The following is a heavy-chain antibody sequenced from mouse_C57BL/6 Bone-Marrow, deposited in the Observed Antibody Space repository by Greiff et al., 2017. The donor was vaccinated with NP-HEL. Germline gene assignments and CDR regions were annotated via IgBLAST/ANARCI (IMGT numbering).Heavy chain of an antibody. CDR2: IHPNSGST. V-gene: IGHV1-64*01. CDR3: APWYYGISHWYFDV. Sequence: VQLQQSGAELVKPGASVKLSCKASGYTFTSYWMHWVKQRPGQGLEWIGMIHPNSGSTNYNEKFKSKATMTVDKSSSTAYMQLSSLTSEDSAFYYCAPWYYGISHWYFDVWGTGTTVTVSS. CDR1: GYTFTSYW. J-gene: IGHJ1*03. D-gene: IGHD1-1*01.